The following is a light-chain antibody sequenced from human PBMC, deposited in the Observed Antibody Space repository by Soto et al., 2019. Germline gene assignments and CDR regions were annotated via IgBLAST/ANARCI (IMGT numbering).Light chain of an antibody. V-gene: IGKV3-20*01. CDR1: QCVTNNY. Sequence: IVLTLSAGPLSLSAGDRATLACRASQCVTNNYLAWYQQKPGQAPRLVIDGASSRATGVPDRFSGTGSGTDFTLTISRLEPEDFAVFYGQQYGNSPITFGQGTRLEIK. J-gene: IGKJ5*01. CDR3: QQYGNSPIT. CDR2: GAS.